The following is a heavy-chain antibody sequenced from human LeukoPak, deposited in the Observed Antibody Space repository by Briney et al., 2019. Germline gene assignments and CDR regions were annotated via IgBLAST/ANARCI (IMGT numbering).Heavy chain of an antibody. CDR3: ARKGGTRGPLNY. CDR2: IKQDGSET. CDR1: GFTFSNYW. D-gene: IGHD2-8*01. Sequence: GGSLRLSCAASGFTFSNYWMSWVRQAPGKGLERVANIKQDGSETYYVDSVKGRFTISRDNAKNSLFLQMNSLTAEDTAVHYCARKGGTRGPLNYWGQGTLVTVSS. J-gene: IGHJ4*02. V-gene: IGHV3-7*01.